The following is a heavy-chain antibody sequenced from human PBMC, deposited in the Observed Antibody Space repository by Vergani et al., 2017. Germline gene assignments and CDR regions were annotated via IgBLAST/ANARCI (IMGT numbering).Heavy chain of an antibody. V-gene: IGHV1-69*08. CDR2: IIPILGIA. Sequence: QVQLVQSGAEVKKPGSSVKVSCKASGGTFSSYTISWVRQAPGQGLEWMGRIIPILGIANYAQKFQGRVTITADKSTSTAYMEQSSLRSEDTAVYYCAIESGHCSSTRCRYFDLWGRGTLVTVSS. CDR3: AIESGHCSSTRCRYFDL. CDR1: GGTFSSYT. D-gene: IGHD2-2*01. J-gene: IGHJ2*01.